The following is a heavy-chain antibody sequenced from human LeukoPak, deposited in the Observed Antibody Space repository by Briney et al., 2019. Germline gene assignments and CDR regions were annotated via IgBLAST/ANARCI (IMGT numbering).Heavy chain of an antibody. V-gene: IGHV1-2*04. Sequence: ASVHVTCKVSGYTFTGYYMHMVRPTPSQERAWMGYINPNSGGTNYAQKFQGWVTMTRDMSISTAYMEVGRLRSDDTAVYYCARGVGGSYIDVHEDYFDYWGQGTLVTVSS. D-gene: IGHD2-15*01. CDR2: INPNSGGT. CDR3: ARGVGGSYIDVHEDYFDY. J-gene: IGHJ4*02. CDR1: GYTFTGYY.